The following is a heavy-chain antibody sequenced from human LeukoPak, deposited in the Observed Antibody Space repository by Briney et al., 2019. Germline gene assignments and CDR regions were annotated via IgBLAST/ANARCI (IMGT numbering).Heavy chain of an antibody. Sequence: PSETLSLTCTVSGGSISSYYWSWIRQPPGNGLEWIGYIYYSGSTNYNPSLKSRVTISVDTSKNQFSLKLSSVTAADTAVYYCARDLGPNWFDPWGQGTLVTVSS. CDR3: ARDLGPNWFDP. J-gene: IGHJ5*02. V-gene: IGHV4-59*01. CDR2: IYYSGST. CDR1: GGSISSYY.